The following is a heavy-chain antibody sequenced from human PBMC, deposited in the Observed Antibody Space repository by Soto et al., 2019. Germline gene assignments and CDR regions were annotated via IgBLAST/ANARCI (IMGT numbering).Heavy chain of an antibody. V-gene: IGHV1-69*12. CDR1: GGTIKTYT. CDR3: ATGEVVPSFPNWLDT. D-gene: IGHD2-21*01. CDR2: FIPSFPAP. J-gene: IGHJ5*02. Sequence: VQFVQSGAELKKPGSSVRVSCRASGGTIKTYTLSWVRQAPGQGLEWMGAFIPSFPAPNFAQRYKGRLTLTADESTNTGFMELSGLRPEDTALYFCATGEVVPSFPNWLDTLGQGTHVIVSS.